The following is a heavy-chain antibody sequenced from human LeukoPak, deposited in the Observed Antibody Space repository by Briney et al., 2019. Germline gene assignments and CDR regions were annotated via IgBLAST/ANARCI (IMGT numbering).Heavy chain of an antibody. CDR1: GFTFSSYS. CDR3: ARGAHYYGSGSYADFDY. J-gene: IGHJ4*02. V-gene: IGHV3-21*01. CDR2: ISSSSSYI. Sequence: PGGSLRLSCAASGFTFSSYSMNWVRQAPGKGLEWVSSISSSSSYIYYADSVKGRFTISRDNAKNSLYLQMNSLRAEDTAVYYCARGAHYYGSGSYADFDYWGQGTLVTVSS. D-gene: IGHD3-10*01.